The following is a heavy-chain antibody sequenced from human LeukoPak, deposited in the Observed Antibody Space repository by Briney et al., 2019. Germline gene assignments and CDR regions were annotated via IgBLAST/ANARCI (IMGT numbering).Heavy chain of an antibody. CDR3: ARGMGYSYGLYYFDY. CDR1: GGSVSSGSYY. D-gene: IGHD5-18*01. V-gene: IGHV4-61*01. Sequence: KTSETLSLTCTASGGSVSSGSYYWSWIRQPPGKGLEWIGYIYYSGSTNYNPSLKSRVTISIDTSKNQFSLNLTSVTAADTAVYYCARGMGYSYGLYYFDYWGQGTPVTVSS. J-gene: IGHJ4*02. CDR2: IYYSGST.